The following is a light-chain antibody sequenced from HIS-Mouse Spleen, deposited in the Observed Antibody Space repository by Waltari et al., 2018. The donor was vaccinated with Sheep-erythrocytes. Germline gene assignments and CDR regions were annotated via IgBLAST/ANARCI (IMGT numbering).Light chain of an antibody. CDR3: QQYNSYPLT. J-gene: IGKJ4*01. V-gene: IGKV1-5*03. Sequence: DIQMTQSPSTLSASVGDRVTITCRASQSISSWLAWYQPKPGKAPKLLTYKASSLESGVPSRFSGSGSGTEFTLTISSLQPDDFATYYCQQYNSYPLTFGGGTKVEIK. CDR1: QSISSW. CDR2: KAS.